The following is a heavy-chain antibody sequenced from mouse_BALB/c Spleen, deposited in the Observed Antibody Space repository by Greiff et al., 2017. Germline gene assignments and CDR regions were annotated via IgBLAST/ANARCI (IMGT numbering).Heavy chain of an antibody. V-gene: IGHV5-17*02. Sequence: EVKLVESGGGLVQPGGSRKLSCAASGSTFGSFGMHWVRQAPEKGLEWVAYISSGSSTIYYADTVKGRFTISRDNPKNTLFLQMTSLRSEDTAMYYCARSSDAMDYWGQGTSVTVSS. CDR3: ARSSDAMDY. J-gene: IGHJ4*01. CDR1: GSTFGSFG. D-gene: IGHD3-1*01. CDR2: ISSGSSTI.